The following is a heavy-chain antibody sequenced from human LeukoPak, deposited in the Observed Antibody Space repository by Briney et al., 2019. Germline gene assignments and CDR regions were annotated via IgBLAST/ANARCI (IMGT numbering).Heavy chain of an antibody. CDR3: ARQLYYYDSSGYPYWFDP. J-gene: IGHJ5*02. D-gene: IGHD3-22*01. CDR2: IYTSGST. CDR1: GGSISSYY. Sequence: SETLSLTCTGSGGSISSYYWSWIRQPAGKGLEWIGRIYTSGSTNYNPSLKSRVTMSVDTSKNQFSLKLSSVTAADTAVYYCARQLYYYDSSGYPYWFDPWGQGTLVTVSS. V-gene: IGHV4-4*07.